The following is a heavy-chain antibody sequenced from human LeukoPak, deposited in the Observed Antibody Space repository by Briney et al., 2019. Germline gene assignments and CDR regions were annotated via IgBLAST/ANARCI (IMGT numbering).Heavy chain of an antibody. D-gene: IGHD4/OR15-4a*01. CDR3: ARGTIFDI. CDR1: GDNVSSNKTS. CDR2: TYYRSKWYN. J-gene: IGHJ3*02. Sequence: SQTLSLTCALSGDNVSSNKTSWHWIRQSPSRGLEWLGRTYYRSKWYNDYAVSIKSRITINPDTSKNQFSLQLNSVTPEDTAVYYCARGTIFDIWGQGTMVTVSS. V-gene: IGHV6-1*01.